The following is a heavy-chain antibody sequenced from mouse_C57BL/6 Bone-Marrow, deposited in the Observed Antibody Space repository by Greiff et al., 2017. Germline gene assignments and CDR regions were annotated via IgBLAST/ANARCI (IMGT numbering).Heavy chain of an antibody. J-gene: IGHJ2*01. CDR3: ARRGYDGYFYGDY. D-gene: IGHD2-3*01. CDR1: GYAFTNYL. CDR2: INPGRGGT. V-gene: IGHV1-54*01. Sequence: VQLQESGAELVRPGTSVKVSCKASGYAFTNYLIEWVKQRPGQGLEWIGVINPGRGGTISNAKFPGKATLPADKSSSTAYMQLSSLTSEDSAVYFCARRGYDGYFYGDYWGQGTTLTVSS.